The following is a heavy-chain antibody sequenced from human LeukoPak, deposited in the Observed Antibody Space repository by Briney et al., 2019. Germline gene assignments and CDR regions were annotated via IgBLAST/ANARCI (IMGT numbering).Heavy chain of an antibody. V-gene: IGHV3-23*01. D-gene: IGHD3-3*01. CDR3: AKGYYDFWSGYVDY. CDR2: ISDRGGNT. J-gene: IGHJ4*02. Sequence: GGSLRLSCAASGFAFSSYAMSWVRQAPGKGLEWVSTISDRGGNTYYADSVKGRFTISRDNSKNTLYLQMNSLRAEDTAVYYCAKGYYDFWSGYVDYWGQGTLVTVSS. CDR1: GFAFSSYA.